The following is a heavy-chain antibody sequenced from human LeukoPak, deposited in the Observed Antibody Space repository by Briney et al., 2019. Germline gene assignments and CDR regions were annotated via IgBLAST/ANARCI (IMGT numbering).Heavy chain of an antibody. CDR1: GDSVSSNSVA. J-gene: IGHJ4*02. CDR3: ARTYWQRVFLFDD. CDR2: TYYSSKWYN. Sequence: SQTLSLTCAISGDSVSSNSVAWSWIRQSPSRGLEWLGRTYYSSKWYNEYAASVKSRITIDPDTSKNQFSLQLNSVTPEDTAVYYCARTYWQRVFLFDDWGQGTLVTVSS. D-gene: IGHD2-8*02. V-gene: IGHV6-1*01.